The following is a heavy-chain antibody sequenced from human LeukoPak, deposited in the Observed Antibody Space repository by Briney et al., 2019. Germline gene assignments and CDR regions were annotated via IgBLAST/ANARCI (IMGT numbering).Heavy chain of an antibody. D-gene: IGHD2-2*01. CDR2: VYTSGST. Sequence: SETLSLTCTVSGGSISSYYWSWMRQPAGKGLEWIGRVYTSGSTNYNPSLKSRVTISVDTSKNQFSLKLSSVTAADTAVYYCARGSPSGDIVVVPAAMKSAVWFDPWGQGTLVTVSS. V-gene: IGHV4-4*07. CDR3: ARGSPSGDIVVVPAAMKSAVWFDP. J-gene: IGHJ5*02. CDR1: GGSISSYY.